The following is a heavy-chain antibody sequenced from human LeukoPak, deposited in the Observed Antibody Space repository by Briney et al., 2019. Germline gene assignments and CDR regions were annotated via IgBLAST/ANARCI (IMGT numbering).Heavy chain of an antibody. CDR1: GFTFSSYG. J-gene: IGHJ6*04. D-gene: IGHD2-15*01. CDR2: IRHDGSNK. Sequence: GGSLRLSCAASGFTFSSYGMHWVRQAPGKGLEWVAFIRHDGSNKYYADSVKGRFIISRDNSKNTLYLQMNSLRAEDTAVYYCANDVGSSTTPDVWGKGTTVAVSS. V-gene: IGHV3-30*02. CDR3: ANDVGSSTTPDV.